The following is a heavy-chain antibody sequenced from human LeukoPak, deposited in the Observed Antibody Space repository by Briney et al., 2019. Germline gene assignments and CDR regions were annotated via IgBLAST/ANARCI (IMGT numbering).Heavy chain of an antibody. Sequence: SETLSLTCAVYGGSFSGYYWSWIRQPPGKGLEWIGEINHSGSTNYNPSLKSRVTISVDTSKNQFSLKLSSVTAADTAVYYCARVTSRGVSDYDTLTGYPDAFDIWGQGTMVTVSS. V-gene: IGHV4-34*01. D-gene: IGHD3-9*01. CDR1: GGSFSGYY. CDR3: ARVTSRGVSDYDTLTGYPDAFDI. CDR2: INHSGST. J-gene: IGHJ3*02.